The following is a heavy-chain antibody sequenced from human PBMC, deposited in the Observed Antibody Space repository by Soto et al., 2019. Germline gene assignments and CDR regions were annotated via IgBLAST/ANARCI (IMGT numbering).Heavy chain of an antibody. D-gene: IGHD3-16*01. Sequence: ASVEVSCKASGYSFTHNDVPWVRQPIVQGLEWMGWMNPGSGDTGYAQKFQGRVTMTRDISIATAYMELSSLRSDDTAIYYCARMATFGSLNWFDPWGQGTLVTVSS. CDR1: GYSFTHND. CDR2: MNPGSGDT. J-gene: IGHJ5*02. V-gene: IGHV1-8*01. CDR3: ARMATFGSLNWFDP.